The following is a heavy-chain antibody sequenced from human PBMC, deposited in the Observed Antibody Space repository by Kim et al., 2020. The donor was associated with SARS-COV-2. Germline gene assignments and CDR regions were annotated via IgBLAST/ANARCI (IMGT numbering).Heavy chain of an antibody. Sequence: TCYADSVQGRFTISRDNSKNTLCLQMNSRRAEDTAVYYCAKAGYLGWFDPWGQGTLVTVSS. V-gene: IGHV3-23*01. J-gene: IGHJ5*02. D-gene: IGHD6-13*01. CDR3: AKAGYLGWFDP. CDR2: T.